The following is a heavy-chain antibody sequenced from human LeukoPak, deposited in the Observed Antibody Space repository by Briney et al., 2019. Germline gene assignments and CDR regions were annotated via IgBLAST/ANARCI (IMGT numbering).Heavy chain of an antibody. V-gene: IGHV1-18*01. CDR1: GYTFTSFG. D-gene: IGHD3-10*01. CDR2: ISAYNGNT. Sequence: ASVKVSCKASGYTFTSFGISWVRRAPGQGLRWLGWISAYNGNTNYAQKLQGRVTMTTDTSTSTAYMELRSLRSDDTAVYYCARRRSGLFYFDYWGQGTPVTVSS. CDR3: ARRRSGLFYFDY. J-gene: IGHJ4*02.